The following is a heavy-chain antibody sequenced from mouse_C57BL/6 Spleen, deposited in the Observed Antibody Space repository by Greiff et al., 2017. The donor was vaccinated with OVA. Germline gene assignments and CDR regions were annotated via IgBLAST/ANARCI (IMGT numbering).Heavy chain of an antibody. V-gene: IGHV1-26*01. CDR2: INPNNGGT. D-gene: IGHD4-1*02. CDR3: ACNWAWCAY. J-gene: IGHJ3*01. Sequence: VQLQQSGPELVKPGASVKISCKASGYTFTDYYLNWVKQSHGKSLEWIGDINPNNGGTSYNQKFKGKATLTVDKSSSTAYMELRSLTSEDSAVYYCACNWAWCAYWGQGTLVTVSA. CDR1: GYTFTDYY.